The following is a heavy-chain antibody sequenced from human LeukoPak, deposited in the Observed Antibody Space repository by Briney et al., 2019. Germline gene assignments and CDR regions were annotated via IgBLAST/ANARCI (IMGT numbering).Heavy chain of an antibody. CDR3: ARDGGDGYNFASGYYYGMDV. V-gene: IGHV4-34*01. CDR1: GGSFSGYY. J-gene: IGHJ6*02. D-gene: IGHD5-12*01. CDR2: INHSGST. Sequence: SSETLSLTCAVYGGSFSGYYWSWIRQPPGKGLEWIGEINHSGSTNYNPSLKSRVTISVDTSKNQFSLKLSSVTAADTAVYYCARDGGDGYNFASGYYYGMDVWGQGTTVTVSS.